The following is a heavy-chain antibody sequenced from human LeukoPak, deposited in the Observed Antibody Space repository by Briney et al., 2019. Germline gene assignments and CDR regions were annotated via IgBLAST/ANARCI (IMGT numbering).Heavy chain of an antibody. D-gene: IGHD3-10*01. CDR2: ISSDGSNK. V-gene: IGHV3-30*04. J-gene: IGHJ6*02. CDR3: ARGEGILLWFGEGPCGMDV. CDR1: RFTFSTYA. Sequence: GGSLRLSCAASRFTFSTYAMHWVRQAPGKGLEWVALISSDGSNKSYADSVKGRFTISRDNSKNTLYLQMNSLRAEDTAVYYCARGEGILLWFGEGPCGMDVWGQGTTVTVSS.